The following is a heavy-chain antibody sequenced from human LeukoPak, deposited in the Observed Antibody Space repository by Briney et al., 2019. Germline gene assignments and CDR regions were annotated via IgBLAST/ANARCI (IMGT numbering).Heavy chain of an antibody. D-gene: IGHD2-21*02. J-gene: IGHJ4*02. CDR3: ARSDCGGDCYWNDY. V-gene: IGHV4-59*01. CDR1: GXSMSSYY. Sequence: SETLSLTCTVSGXSMSSYYWSWIRQPPGKGLEWIGYIYYTGSTNYNPSLKSRVTISVDTSKNQFSLKLSSVTAADTAVYYCARSDCGGDCYWNDYWGQGTLVTVSS. CDR2: IYYTGST.